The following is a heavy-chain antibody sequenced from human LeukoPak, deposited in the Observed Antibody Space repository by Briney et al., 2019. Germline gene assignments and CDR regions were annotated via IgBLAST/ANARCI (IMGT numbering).Heavy chain of an antibody. V-gene: IGHV3-15*01. D-gene: IGHD6-6*01. CDR2: IQSKTDGGTT. J-gene: IGHJ4*02. Sequence: GGSLRLSCAASGFTFSDAWMTWVRQAPGKGLECVGFIQSKTDGGTTDSATPVKGRFTISRDDSKNTLYLQMNSLKTEDTAVYYCTTWSSQFDHWGQGTLVTVSS. CDR1: GFTFSDAW. CDR3: TTWSSQFDH.